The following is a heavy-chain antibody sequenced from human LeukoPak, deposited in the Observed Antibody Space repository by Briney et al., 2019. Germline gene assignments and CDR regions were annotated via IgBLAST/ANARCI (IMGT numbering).Heavy chain of an antibody. D-gene: IGHD1-26*01. J-gene: IGHJ4*02. CDR1: GYTVTELS. V-gene: IGHV1-24*01. CDR3: ARDNKWELFALDY. Sequence: ASVKVSCKVSGYTVTELSMHWVRQSPGKGLEWMGGFHPEDGETIYAQKFQGRVTMTEDTSTDTAYMELSSLRSEDTAVYYCARDNKWELFALDYWGQGTLVTVSS. CDR2: FHPEDGET.